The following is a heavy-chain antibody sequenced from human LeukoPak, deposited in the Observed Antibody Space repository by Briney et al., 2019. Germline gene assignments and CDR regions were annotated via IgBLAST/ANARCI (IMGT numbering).Heavy chain of an antibody. V-gene: IGHV3-30*02. J-gene: IGHJ4*02. CDR2: IRYDGSNK. CDR3: AKGWRNYGDYFDY. Sequence: GGSLRLSCAASGFTFSSYGMHWVRQAPGKGLEWVAFIRYDGSNKYYADSVKGRFTISRDNSKNTLYLQMNSLRAEDTAVYYCAKGWRNYGDYFDYWGQGTLVTVSS. D-gene: IGHD4-17*01. CDR1: GFTFSSYG.